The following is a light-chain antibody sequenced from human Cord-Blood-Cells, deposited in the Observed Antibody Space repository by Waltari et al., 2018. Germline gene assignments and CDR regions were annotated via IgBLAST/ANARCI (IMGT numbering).Light chain of an antibody. CDR1: SGSIASHY. CDR3: QSYDSSNWV. CDR2: EDN. V-gene: IGLV6-57*03. J-gene: IGLJ3*02. Sequence: NFMLTRPHSVSESPGKTVTISCTRSSGSIASHYVQWYQQRPGSAPTTVIYEDNQRPSGVPDRFSGSIDSSSNSASLTVSGLKTEDEADYYCQSYDSSNWVFGGGTKLTVL.